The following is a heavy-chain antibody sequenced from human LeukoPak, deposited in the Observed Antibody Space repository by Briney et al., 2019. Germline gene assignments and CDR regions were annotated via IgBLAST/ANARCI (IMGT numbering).Heavy chain of an antibody. CDR3: ARDRYYDSSGYFYYYYGMDV. J-gene: IGHJ6*02. Sequence: SETLSLTCTVSGGSISSYYWSWIRQPPGKGLEWIGYIYYSGSTNYNPSLKSRVTISVDTSKNQFSLKLSSVTAADTAVYYCARDRYYDSSGYFYYYYGMDVWGQGTTVTVSS. V-gene: IGHV4-59*01. CDR2: IYYSGST. D-gene: IGHD3-22*01. CDR1: GGSISSYY.